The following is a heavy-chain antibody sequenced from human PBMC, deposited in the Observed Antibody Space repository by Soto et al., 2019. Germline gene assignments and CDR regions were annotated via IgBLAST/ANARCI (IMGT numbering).Heavy chain of an antibody. D-gene: IGHD3-10*01. CDR3: ARLLWFGGNYYYGMDV. CDR2: ISSSSSYI. J-gene: IGHJ6*02. V-gene: IGHV3-21*01. CDR1: GFTFSSYS. Sequence: EVQLVESGGGLVKPGGSLRLSCAASGFTFSSYSMNWVRQAPGKGLEWVSSISSSSSYIYYADSVKGRFTISRDNAKNSLYLQMNSLRAEDTAVYYCARLLWFGGNYYYGMDVWGQGTTVTVSS.